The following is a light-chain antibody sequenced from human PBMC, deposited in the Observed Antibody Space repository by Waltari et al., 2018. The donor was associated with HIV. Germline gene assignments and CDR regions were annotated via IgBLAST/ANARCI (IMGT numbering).Light chain of an antibody. J-gene: IGLJ7*01. CDR3: AAWDDSLGGPV. Sequence: QSVLTQPPSASGTPGQRVTISCSGSTSNIGSNYVHWYQHLPGTAPKLLIYGLNERPSGVSDRFCGSKSGTSASLAISGLRSEDEGDYSCAAWDDSLGGPVFGGGTQLTVL. CDR2: GLN. V-gene: IGLV1-47*01. CDR1: TSNIGSNY.